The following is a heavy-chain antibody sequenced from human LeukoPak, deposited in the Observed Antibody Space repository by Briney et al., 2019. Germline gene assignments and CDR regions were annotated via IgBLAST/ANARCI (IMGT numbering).Heavy chain of an antibody. CDR1: RYSFTRYD. D-gene: IGHD2-2*01. J-gene: IGHJ4*02. Sequence: ASVKVSCKASRYSFTRYDVNAVRQAAGQEREWVGWMRPKNGNSGTAETCQGRVTMTRSTSITIAYMELSSLTSEDTAVYYCARGPPESTLRDYWGQGTLVTVSS. CDR3: ARGPPESTLRDY. V-gene: IGHV1-8*01. CDR2: MRPKNGNS.